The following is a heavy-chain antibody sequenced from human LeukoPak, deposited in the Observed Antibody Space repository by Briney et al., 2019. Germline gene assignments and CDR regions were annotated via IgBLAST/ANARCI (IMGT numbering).Heavy chain of an antibody. D-gene: IGHD4-23*01. V-gene: IGHV3-21*01. Sequence: GGSLRLSCAASGFMFSRYSMNWVRQAPGKGLEWVSSISSSSSYIYYADSVKGRFTISRDNARNSLFLQMNSLRAEDTAVYYCARVRTVVISYFDYWGQGTLVTVSS. CDR3: ARVRTVVISYFDY. J-gene: IGHJ4*02. CDR1: GFMFSRYS. CDR2: ISSSSSYI.